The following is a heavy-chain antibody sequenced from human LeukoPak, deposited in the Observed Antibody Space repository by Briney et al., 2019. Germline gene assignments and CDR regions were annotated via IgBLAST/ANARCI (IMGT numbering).Heavy chain of an antibody. CDR2: INVSPAYI. CDR1: GFAFSSYS. V-gene: IGHV3-21*01. J-gene: IGHJ3*02. Sequence: GGSLRLSCAASGFAFSSYSMSWVRQAPGKGLEWVSSINVSPAYISYADSVKGRFIISRDNAKNPLYLQMNSLRAEDTAVYFCARDLNWGAGALDIWGQGTMVSVSS. CDR3: ARDLNWGAGALDI. D-gene: IGHD7-27*01.